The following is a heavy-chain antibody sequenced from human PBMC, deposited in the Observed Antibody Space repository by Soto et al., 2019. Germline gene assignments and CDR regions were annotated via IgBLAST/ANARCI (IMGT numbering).Heavy chain of an antibody. Sequence: SETLSLTCAVYGGSFSGYYWSWIRQPPGKGLEWIGEINHSGSTNYNPSLKSRVTISVDTSKNQFSLKLSSVTAADTAVYYCARGGIAARPFDYWGQGTLVTVSS. CDR3: ARGGIAARPFDY. J-gene: IGHJ4*02. CDR2: INHSGST. D-gene: IGHD6-6*01. V-gene: IGHV4-34*01. CDR1: GGSFSGYY.